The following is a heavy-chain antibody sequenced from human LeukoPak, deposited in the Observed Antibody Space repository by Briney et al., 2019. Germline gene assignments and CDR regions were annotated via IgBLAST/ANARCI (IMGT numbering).Heavy chain of an antibody. CDR2: IYYSGST. V-gene: IGHV4-39*07. CDR3: ARGEWEPIWAFNI. D-gene: IGHD1-26*01. CDR1: GGSISSSSYY. J-gene: IGHJ3*02. Sequence: PSETLSLTCTVSGGSISSSSYYWGWIRQPPGKGLEWIGSIYYSGSTYYNPSLKSRVTISVDTSKNQFSLRLNSVTAADTAVYYCARGEWEPIWAFNIWGQGTMVTVSS.